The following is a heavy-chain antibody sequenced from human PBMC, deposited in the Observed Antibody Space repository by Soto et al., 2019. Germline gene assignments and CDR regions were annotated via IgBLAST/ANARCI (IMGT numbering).Heavy chain of an antibody. Sequence: ASLKASCKASGCTFTGNHLPWERHAPEQGLEWMGWINPSSGGTNYAQKFQGWVTMTRDTSISTAYMERSRLRYDDTAVYYCARAVAAAGTGYYYYYGMDVWGQGTTVTVSS. CDR3: ARAVAAAGTGYYYYYGMDV. CDR2: INPSSGGT. CDR1: GCTFTGNH. D-gene: IGHD6-13*01. V-gene: IGHV1-2*04. J-gene: IGHJ6*02.